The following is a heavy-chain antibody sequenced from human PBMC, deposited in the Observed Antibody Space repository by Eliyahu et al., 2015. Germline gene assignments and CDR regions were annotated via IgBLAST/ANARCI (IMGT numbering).Heavy chain of an antibody. J-gene: IGHJ5*01. V-gene: IGHV6-1*01. Sequence: QVQLQQSGPGLIKPSQTLSLTCXISGDXVSSNXVAWNWIRQSPSRGLEWLGRAYYRSKWNIDYALSVRGRVTISPDTSKNQFSLQLNSLTPEDTAVYYCARGQHSSFDSWGQGTLVTVSS. CDR1: GDXVSSNXVA. CDR2: AYYRSKWNI. CDR3: ARGQHSSFDS. D-gene: IGHD6-19*01.